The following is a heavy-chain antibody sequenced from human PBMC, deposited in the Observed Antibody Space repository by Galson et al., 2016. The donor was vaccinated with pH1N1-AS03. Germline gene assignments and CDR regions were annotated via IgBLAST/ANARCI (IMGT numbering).Heavy chain of an antibody. J-gene: IGHJ4*02. CDR3: ARDPDPNNIGWYYFDN. D-gene: IGHD6-19*01. CDR2: ITSGGGDT. V-gene: IGHV3-74*01. CDR1: GFTFSNYW. Sequence: SLRLSCAASGFTFSNYWMHWVRQVPGRGLMWVSGITSGGGDTRYADSVKGRFIISRDDAKNTLYLQMNSLRAEDTALYYCARDPDPNNIGWYYFDNWGQGILVTVSS.